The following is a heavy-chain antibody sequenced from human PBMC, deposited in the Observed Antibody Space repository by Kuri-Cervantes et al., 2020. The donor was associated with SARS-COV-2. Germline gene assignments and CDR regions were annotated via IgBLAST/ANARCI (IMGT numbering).Heavy chain of an antibody. Sequence: ASVKVSCKAPETTFPNYDINWVRQATGQGLEWMGMVKTNSGNTLYAQIFQGRVTMTRDTSTSTVYLELSSQTSEDTAIYYCYCAPKEGFDSWGQGTLVTVSS. CDR2: VKTNSGNT. CDR3: YCAPKEGFDS. D-gene: IGHD2-21*01. V-gene: IGHV1-8*01. J-gene: IGHJ4*02. CDR1: ETTFPNYD.